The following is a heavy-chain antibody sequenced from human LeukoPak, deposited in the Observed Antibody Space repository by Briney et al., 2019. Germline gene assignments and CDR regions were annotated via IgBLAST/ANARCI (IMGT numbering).Heavy chain of an antibody. D-gene: IGHD2-2*01. J-gene: IGHJ1*01. Sequence: SETLSLTCTVSGGSISSYYWSWIRQPAGKGLEWIGRIYTSGSTNYNPSLKSRVTMSVDTSKNQFSLKLSSVTAADTAVYYCARGYCSSTSCYPLEHWGQGTLVTVSS. CDR1: GGSISSYY. CDR2: IYTSGST. CDR3: ARGYCSSTSCYPLEH. V-gene: IGHV4-4*07.